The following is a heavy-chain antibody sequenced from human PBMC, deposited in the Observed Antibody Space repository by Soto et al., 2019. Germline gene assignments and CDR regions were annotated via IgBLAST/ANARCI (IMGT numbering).Heavy chain of an antibody. V-gene: IGHV5-51*01. J-gene: IGHJ3*02. Sequence: GESLKISCTGSGYSFTSYWIGWVRQMPGKGLEWMGIIYPGDSDTRYSPSFQGQVTISADKSISTAYLQWSSLKASDTAMYYCARRERITMVRGGNSDAFDIWGQGTMVTVSS. D-gene: IGHD3-10*01. CDR2: IYPGDSDT. CDR3: ARRERITMVRGGNSDAFDI. CDR1: GYSFTSYW.